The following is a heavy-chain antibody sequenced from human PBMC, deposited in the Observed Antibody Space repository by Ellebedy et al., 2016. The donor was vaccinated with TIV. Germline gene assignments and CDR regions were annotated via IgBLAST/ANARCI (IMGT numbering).Heavy chain of an antibody. V-gene: IGHV1-46*04. CDR1: GYTLTNYY. J-gene: IGHJ4*02. CDR2: INPADGGT. CDR3: ARKYYFDY. Sequence: ASVKVSCKAFGYTLTNYYVHWVRQAPGQGLEWMGIINPADGGTTYAQNLQGRITVTSDTSTSTVYMELRSLRSEDTAIYYCARKYYFDYWGQGTRVTVSS.